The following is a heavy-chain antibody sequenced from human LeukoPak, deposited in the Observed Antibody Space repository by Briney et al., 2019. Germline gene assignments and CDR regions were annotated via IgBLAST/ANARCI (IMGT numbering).Heavy chain of an antibody. Sequence: PGRSLRLSCAASGFTFSSYAMSWVRQAPGKGLEWVSAISGSGGSTYYADSVKGRFTISRDNSKNTLYLQMNSLRAEDTAVYYCAEPEGGYYDIRPDWGQGTLVTVSS. J-gene: IGHJ4*02. CDR1: GFTFSSYA. D-gene: IGHD3-22*01. CDR2: ISGSGGST. V-gene: IGHV3-23*01. CDR3: AEPEGGYYDIRPD.